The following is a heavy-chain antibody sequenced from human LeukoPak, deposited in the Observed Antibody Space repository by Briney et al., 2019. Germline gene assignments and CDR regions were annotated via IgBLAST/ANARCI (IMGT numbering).Heavy chain of an antibody. V-gene: IGHV5-51*01. J-gene: IGHJ4*02. CDR2: IYPGDSDT. CDR1: GYSFSNYW. CDR3: ARHDLNSNPFDY. D-gene: IGHD4-11*01. Sequence: KSGESLKISCEGSGYSFSNYWIAWVRQMPGKGLEWMGIIYPGDSDTRYSPSFQGQVTISADKSISTAYLQWSSLKASDTAMYYCARHDLNSNPFDYWGQGTLVTVSS.